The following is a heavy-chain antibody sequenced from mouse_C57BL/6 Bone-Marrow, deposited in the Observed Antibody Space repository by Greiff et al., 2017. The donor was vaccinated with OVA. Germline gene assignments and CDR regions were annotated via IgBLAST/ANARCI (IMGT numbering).Heavy chain of an antibody. Sequence: VQLQQPGAELVKPGASVKLSCKASGYTFTSYWMHWVKQRPGQGLEWIGMIHPNSGSTNYNEKFKSKATLTVDKSSSTAYMQLSSLTSEDSAVYYCASLLLLRYHYFDYWGQGTTLTVSS. CDR1: GYTFTSYW. CDR3: ASLLLLRYHYFDY. V-gene: IGHV1-64*01. J-gene: IGHJ2*01. CDR2: IHPNSGST. D-gene: IGHD1-1*01.